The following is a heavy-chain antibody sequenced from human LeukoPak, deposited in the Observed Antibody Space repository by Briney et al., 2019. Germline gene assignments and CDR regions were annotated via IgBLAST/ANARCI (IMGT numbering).Heavy chain of an antibody. CDR2: INHSGST. J-gene: IGHJ5*02. CDR1: GGSFSGYY. V-gene: IGHV4-34*01. Sequence: PSETLSLTCAVYGGSFSGYYWSWIRQPPGKGLEWIGEINHSGSTNYNPSLKSRVTISVDTSKNQFSLKLSSVTAADTAVYYCAGGLFGNNWHGDWFDPWGQGTLVTVSS. D-gene: IGHD1-20*01. CDR3: AGGLFGNNWHGDWFDP.